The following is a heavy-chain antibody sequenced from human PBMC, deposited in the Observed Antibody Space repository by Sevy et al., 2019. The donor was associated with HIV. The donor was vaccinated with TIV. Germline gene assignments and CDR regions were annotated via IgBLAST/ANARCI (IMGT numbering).Heavy chain of an antibody. Sequence: GGSLRLSCAASGFTFDDYAMHWVRQAPVKGLEWVSANSWNSGSIGYADSVKGRFTISRDNAKNSLYLQMNSLRAEDTALYYCAKDNYDILTGYSYYGMDVWGQGTTVTVSS. D-gene: IGHD3-9*01. CDR1: GFTFDDYA. J-gene: IGHJ6*02. V-gene: IGHV3-9*01. CDR2: NSWNSGSI. CDR3: AKDNYDILTGYSYYGMDV.